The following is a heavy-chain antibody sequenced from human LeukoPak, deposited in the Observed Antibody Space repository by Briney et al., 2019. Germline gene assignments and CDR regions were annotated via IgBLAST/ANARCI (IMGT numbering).Heavy chain of an antibody. J-gene: IGHJ4*02. CDR1: GFTFSDYY. Sequence: GGSLRLSCAASGFTFSDYYMSWIRQAPGKGLEWVSYISSSGSTIYYADSVKGRFTISRDNAKNSPYLQMNSLRAEDTAVYYCARDLGYYDSSGYSYYFDYWGQGTLVTVSS. CDR2: ISSSGSTI. V-gene: IGHV3-11*01. D-gene: IGHD3-22*01. CDR3: ARDLGYYDSSGYSYYFDY.